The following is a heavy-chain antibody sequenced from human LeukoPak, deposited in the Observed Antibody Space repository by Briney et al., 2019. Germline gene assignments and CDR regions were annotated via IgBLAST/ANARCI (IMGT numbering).Heavy chain of an antibody. V-gene: IGHV2-5*02. Sequence: GPTLVNPTQTLTLTCTFSGFSLDTRRVGVGWILQPPGRALEWLALIYWDDDRRYSPSLKSRLTITNDTSKNQVVLTITNMDPVDTATYFCAHRKNYYDSSVFDNWGQGTLVTVSS. CDR1: GFSLDTRRVG. D-gene: IGHD3-22*01. CDR2: IYWDDDR. J-gene: IGHJ4*02. CDR3: AHRKNYYDSSVFDN.